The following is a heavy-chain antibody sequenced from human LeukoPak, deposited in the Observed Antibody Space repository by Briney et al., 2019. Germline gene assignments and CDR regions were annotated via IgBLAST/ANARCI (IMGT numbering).Heavy chain of an antibody. D-gene: IGHD3-10*01. CDR1: GFTFSSYG. CDR2: IKQDGSEE. J-gene: IGHJ3*02. V-gene: IGHV3-7*01. CDR3: AREGPGGFDI. Sequence: GGSLRLSCAASGFTFSSYGMSWGRQTPGKGVEGVANIKQDGSEESSVDAGKGRVTISRDNPKNSLYVPMTSLRAADTAVSYCAREGPGGFDIWGPGTMVTISS.